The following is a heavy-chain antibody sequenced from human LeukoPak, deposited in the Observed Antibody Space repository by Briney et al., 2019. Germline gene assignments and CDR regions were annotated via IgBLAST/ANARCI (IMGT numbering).Heavy chain of an antibody. Sequence: SETLSLTCTVSGGSISSNTYYWGWIRQAPGKGLEWIATIYHSGSTYYNPSLQSRVTISLDTSKNQFSLKLRSLTAADTAVYFCARDGLGFDTSGFSRWGQGTLVTVSS. CDR1: GGSISSNTYY. CDR3: ARDGLGFDTSGFSR. D-gene: IGHD3-3*01. V-gene: IGHV4-39*07. CDR2: IYHSGST. J-gene: IGHJ4*02.